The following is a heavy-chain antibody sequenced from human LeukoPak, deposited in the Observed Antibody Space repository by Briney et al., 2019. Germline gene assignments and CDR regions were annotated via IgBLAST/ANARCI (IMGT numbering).Heavy chain of an antibody. Sequence: GGTLRLSCAASGFTFSSYGLSWVRQAPGKGLEWVSAISGSGGSTYYADSVKGRFTISRDNSKNTLYLQMNSLRAEDTAVYYCAKSYSGSYSSADYWGQGTLVTVSS. CDR1: GFTFSSYG. CDR3: AKSYSGSYSSADY. CDR2: ISGSGGST. V-gene: IGHV3-23*01. J-gene: IGHJ4*02. D-gene: IGHD1-26*01.